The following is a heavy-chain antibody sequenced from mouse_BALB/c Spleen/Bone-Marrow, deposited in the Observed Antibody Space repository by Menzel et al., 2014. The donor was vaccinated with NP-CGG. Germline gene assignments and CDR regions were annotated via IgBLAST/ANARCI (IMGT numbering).Heavy chain of an antibody. CDR1: GFNIKDTY. D-gene: IGHD1-1*01. CDR3: VRSREYYFDY. J-gene: IGHJ2*01. CDR2: IDPANGNT. Sequence: EVQLQRSGAELVKPGASVKLSCTASGFNIKDTYMHWVKQRPEQGLGGIGRIDPANGNTKYDPKFQGKATMTADTSSNTAYLQLSSLTSEDTAVYYCVRSREYYFDYWGQGTTLTVSS. V-gene: IGHV14-3*02.